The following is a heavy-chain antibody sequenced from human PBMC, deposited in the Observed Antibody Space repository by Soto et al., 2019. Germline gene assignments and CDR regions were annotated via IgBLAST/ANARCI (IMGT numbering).Heavy chain of an antibody. CDR3: ARTYSSSWSPFDY. D-gene: IGHD6-13*01. CDR2: SNHSGST. V-gene: IGHV4-34*01. Sequence: QVQLQQWGAGLLKPSETLSLTCAVYGGSFSGYYWSWIRQPPGKGLEWIGESNHSGSTNYNPSLKSRVTISVDTSKNQFSLKLSSVTAADTAVYYCARTYSSSWSPFDYWGQGTLVTVSS. CDR1: GGSFSGYY. J-gene: IGHJ4*02.